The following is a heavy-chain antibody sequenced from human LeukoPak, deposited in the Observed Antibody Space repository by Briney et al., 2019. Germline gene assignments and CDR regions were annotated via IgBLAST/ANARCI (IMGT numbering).Heavy chain of an antibody. Sequence: GESLKISCKGSGYSFTSYWIGWGRQMNGKGLEGIEIIYPVDSDTRYRPYFQGQVTISADKSISPAYLQWSSVKASDTAMYYCARRGLAVALPQDAFDIWGQGTMVTVSS. J-gene: IGHJ3*02. CDR1: GYSFTSYW. CDR3: ARRGLAVALPQDAFDI. D-gene: IGHD6-19*01. CDR2: IYPVDSDT. V-gene: IGHV5-51*01.